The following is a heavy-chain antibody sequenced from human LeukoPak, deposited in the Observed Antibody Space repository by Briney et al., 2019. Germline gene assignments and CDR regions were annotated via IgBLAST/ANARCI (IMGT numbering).Heavy chain of an antibody. D-gene: IGHD3-10*01. CDR2: IYTSGST. Sequence: SQTLSLTCTVSGGSISSGSYYWSWIRQPAGKGLEWIGRIYTSGSTNYNPSLKSRVTISVDTSKNQFSLKLSSVTAADTAVYYCARLTRGYWGQGTQVTVSS. V-gene: IGHV4-61*02. J-gene: IGHJ4*02. CDR3: ARLTRGY. CDR1: GGSISSGSYY.